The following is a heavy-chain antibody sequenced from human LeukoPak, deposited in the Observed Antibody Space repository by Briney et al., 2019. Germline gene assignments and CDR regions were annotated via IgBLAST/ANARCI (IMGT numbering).Heavy chain of an antibody. CDR3: AKDRDGSGSYYRPKFDY. D-gene: IGHD3-10*01. CDR2: ISGSGGST. J-gene: IGHJ4*02. Sequence: PGGSLRLSCAASGFTFSSYAMSWVRQAPGKGLEWVSAISGSGGSTYYADSVKGRFTISRDNSKNTLYLQMNSLRAEDTAVYYCAKDRDGSGSYYRPKFDYWGQGTLVTVSS. V-gene: IGHV3-23*01. CDR1: GFTFSSYA.